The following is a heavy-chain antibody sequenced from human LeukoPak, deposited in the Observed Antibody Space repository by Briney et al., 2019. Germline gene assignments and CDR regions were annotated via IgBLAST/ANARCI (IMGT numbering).Heavy chain of an antibody. Sequence: GGSLRLSCAASGFTFISYGMNWVRQAPGKGLEWVSSISSSSSYIYYADSVKGRFTISRDNAKNSLYLQMNSLRAEDTAVYYCARGRIAAAGIHDYWGQGTLVTVSS. D-gene: IGHD6-13*01. J-gene: IGHJ4*02. CDR1: GFTFISYG. CDR2: ISSSSSYI. V-gene: IGHV3-21*01. CDR3: ARGRIAAAGIHDY.